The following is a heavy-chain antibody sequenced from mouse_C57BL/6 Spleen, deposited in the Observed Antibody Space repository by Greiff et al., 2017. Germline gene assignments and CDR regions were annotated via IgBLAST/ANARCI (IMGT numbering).Heavy chain of an antibody. CDR2: ISYDGSN. CDR1: GYSITSGYY. V-gene: IGHV3-6*01. Sequence: EVQVVESGPGLVKPSQSLSLTCSVTGYSITSGYYWNWIRQFPGNKLEWMGYISYDGSNNYNPSLKNRISITRDTSKNQFFLKLNSVTTEDTATYYCARDPNWDVRYFDVWGTGTTVTVSS. J-gene: IGHJ1*03. CDR3: ARDPNWDVRYFDV. D-gene: IGHD4-1*01.